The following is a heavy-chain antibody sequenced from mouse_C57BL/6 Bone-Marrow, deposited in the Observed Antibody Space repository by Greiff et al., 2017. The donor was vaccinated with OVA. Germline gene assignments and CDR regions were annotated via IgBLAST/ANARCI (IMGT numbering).Heavy chain of an antibody. Sequence: EVQRVESGGGLVQPKGSLKLSCAASGFSFNTYAMNWVRQAPGKGLEWVARIRSKSNNYATYYADSVKDRFTISRDDSESMLYLQMNNLKTEDTAMYYCVRPPYYYGSSHYYAMDYWGQGTSVTVSS. J-gene: IGHJ4*01. V-gene: IGHV10-1*01. CDR1: GFSFNTYA. CDR2: IRSKSNNYAT. D-gene: IGHD1-1*01. CDR3: VRPPYYYGSSHYYAMDY.